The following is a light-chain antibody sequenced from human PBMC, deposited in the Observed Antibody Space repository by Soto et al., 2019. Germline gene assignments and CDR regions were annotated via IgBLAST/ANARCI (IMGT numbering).Light chain of an antibody. CDR2: DAS. CDR1: QSVSNY. V-gene: IGKV3-11*01. CDR3: QQRSDWPPT. J-gene: IGKJ5*01. Sequence: ENVLTQYPATLSLSPGDTATLSCRATQSVSNYLAWYQQKLGQAPRLLIYDASKRATGIPARFSGSGSGTDFPLTISSLEPEDFAVYFCQQRSDWPPTFGQGTRLEIK.